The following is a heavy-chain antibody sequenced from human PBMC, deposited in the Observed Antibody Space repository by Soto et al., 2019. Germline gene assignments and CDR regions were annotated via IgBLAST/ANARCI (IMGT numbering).Heavy chain of an antibody. CDR1: GGSISSGGYY. V-gene: IGHV4-31*03. CDR3: ARDSGTMVRGVLSTTNWFDP. CDR2: IYYSGST. D-gene: IGHD3-10*01. Sequence: SETLSLTCTVSGGSISSGGYYWSWIRQHPGKGLEWIGYIYYSGSTYYNPSLKSRVTISVDTSKNQFSLKLSSVTAADTAVYYCARDSGTMVRGVLSTTNWFDPWGLGTLVTVSS. J-gene: IGHJ5*02.